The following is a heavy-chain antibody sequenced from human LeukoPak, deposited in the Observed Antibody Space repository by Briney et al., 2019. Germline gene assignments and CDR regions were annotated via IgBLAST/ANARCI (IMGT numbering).Heavy chain of an antibody. CDR1: GGSISSGGYY. V-gene: IGHV4-31*03. CDR2: INHSGST. Sequence: PSQTLSLTCTVSGGSISSGGYYWSWIRQHPGKGLEWIGEINHSGSTNYNPSLKSRVTISVDTSKNQFSLKLSSVTAADTAVYYCATPEVEQLAHSEAEYFQHWGQGTLVTVSS. J-gene: IGHJ1*01. CDR3: ATPEVEQLAHSEAEYFQH. D-gene: IGHD6-6*01.